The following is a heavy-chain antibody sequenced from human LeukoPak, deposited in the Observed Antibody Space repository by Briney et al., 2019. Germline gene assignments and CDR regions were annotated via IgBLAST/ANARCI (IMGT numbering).Heavy chain of an antibody. CDR2: IYYSGST. Sequence: SETLSLTCTVSGGSISNYYWSWIRQPPGKGLEWIGYIYYSGSTNYNPSLKSRVTISVDTSKNQFSLKLSSVTAADTAVYYRARSLVVGATYPYHWGQGTLVTVSS. V-gene: IGHV4-59*12. J-gene: IGHJ5*02. D-gene: IGHD1-26*01. CDR3: ARSLVVGATYPYH. CDR1: GGSISNYY.